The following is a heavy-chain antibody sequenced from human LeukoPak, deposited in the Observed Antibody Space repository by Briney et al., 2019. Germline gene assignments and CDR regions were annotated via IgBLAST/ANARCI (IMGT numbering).Heavy chain of an antibody. Sequence: PGGSLRLSCVASGLAFSSHEMYWVRQAPGKGLEWVSYISGDGSTTYYSDSLKGRFTISRDNAKDSLYLQMNSLRAEDTAVYYCASALRYFDWLPQTWGQGTLVTVSS. J-gene: IGHJ5*02. D-gene: IGHD3-9*01. CDR1: GLAFSSHE. CDR3: ASALRYFDWLPQT. CDR2: ISGDGSTT. V-gene: IGHV3-48*03.